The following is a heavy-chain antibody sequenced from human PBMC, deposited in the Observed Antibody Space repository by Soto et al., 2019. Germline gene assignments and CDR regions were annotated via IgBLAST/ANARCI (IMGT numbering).Heavy chain of an antibody. V-gene: IGHV4-34*01. CDR2: INHSGST. CDR3: ARYPSYYYGSGNYLGMDV. J-gene: IGHJ6*02. CDR1: GGSFSGYY. D-gene: IGHD3-10*01. Sequence: SETLSLTCAVYGGSFSGYYWSWIRQPPGKGLEWIGEINHSGSTNYNPSLKSRVTISVDTSKNQFSLKLSSVTAADTAVYYCARYPSYYYGSGNYLGMDVWGQGTTVTVSS.